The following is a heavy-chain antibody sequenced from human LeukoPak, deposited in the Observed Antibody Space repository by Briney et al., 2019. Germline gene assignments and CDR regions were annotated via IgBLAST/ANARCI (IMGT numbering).Heavy chain of an antibody. CDR1: GYTFTSYY. J-gene: IGHJ5*02. CDR2: INPSGGST. CDR3: ARGWSGGDCYSRVCWFDP. D-gene: IGHD2-21*02. Sequence: ASVKVSCKASGYTFTSYYMHWVRQAPGQGLEWMGIINPSGGSTSYAQKFQGRVTMTRDTSTSTVYMELSSLRSEDTAVYYCARGWSGGDCYSRVCWFDPWGQGTLVSVS. V-gene: IGHV1-46*01.